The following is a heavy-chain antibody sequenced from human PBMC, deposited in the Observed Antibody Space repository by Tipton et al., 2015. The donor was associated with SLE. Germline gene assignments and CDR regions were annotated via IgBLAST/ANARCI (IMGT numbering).Heavy chain of an antibody. Sequence: TLSLTCDVSGDSVSSDKWWSWVRQSPGKGLEWIGEIHRRGSTNYNPSVKSRVTISLDRSKNQISLSLTTVTAADTAVYYCARGVTGEGGSWGQGTPVTVSS. CDR1: GDSVSSDKW. J-gene: IGHJ5*02. D-gene: IGHD7-27*01. CDR3: ARGVTGEGGS. V-gene: IGHV4-4*02. CDR2: IHRRGST.